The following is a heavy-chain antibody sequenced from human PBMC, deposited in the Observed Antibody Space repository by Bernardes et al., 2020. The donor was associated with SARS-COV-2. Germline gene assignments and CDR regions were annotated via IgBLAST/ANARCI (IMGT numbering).Heavy chain of an antibody. J-gene: IGHJ5*02. CDR3: ARDWSTVTTNWFDP. D-gene: IGHD4-17*01. CDR2: IHHSGST. Sequence: SETLSLTCDVSGFSISSGSYWGWIRQPPGKGLEWIGSIHHSGSTYYKPSLKSRVSISVDTSKNQFSLNLRSVTAADTAVYYCARDWSTVTTNWFDPWGQGTLVTVSS. V-gene: IGHV4-38-2*02. CDR1: GFSISSGSY.